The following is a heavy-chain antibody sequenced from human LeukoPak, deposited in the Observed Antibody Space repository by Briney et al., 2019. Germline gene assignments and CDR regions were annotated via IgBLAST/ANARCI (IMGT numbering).Heavy chain of an antibody. V-gene: IGHV1-18*01. CDR1: GYTFTSYG. CDR2: ISAYNGNT. CDR3: ARALNYYDSSGYYADDY. D-gene: IGHD3-22*01. J-gene: IGHJ4*02. Sequence: ASVKVSCKASGYTFTSYGISWVRQAPGQGLEWMGWISAYNGNTNYAQKLQGRVTMTTDTSTSTAYMELRSLRSDDTAVYYCARALNYYDSSGYYADDYWGQGTLVTVSS.